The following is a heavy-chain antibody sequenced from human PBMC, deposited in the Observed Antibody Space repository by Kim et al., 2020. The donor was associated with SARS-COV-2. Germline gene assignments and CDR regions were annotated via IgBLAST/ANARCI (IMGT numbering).Heavy chain of an antibody. J-gene: IGHJ6*01. CDR2: ISSSGSSI. CDR1: GFTFSSYE. D-gene: IGHD2-8*01. V-gene: IGHV3-48*03. Sequence: GGSLRLSCAASGFTFSSYEMNWVRQAPGKGLEWVSYISSSGSSIYYADSVKGRFTISRHNAKNSLYLQMNSLRAEDTAVYYCARADIVLMVYASGMDVWG. CDR3: ARADIVLMVYASGMDV.